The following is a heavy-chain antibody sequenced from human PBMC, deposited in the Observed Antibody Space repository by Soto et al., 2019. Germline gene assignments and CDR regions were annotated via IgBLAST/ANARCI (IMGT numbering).Heavy chain of an antibody. J-gene: IGHJ4*02. CDR2: IGTAGDT. Sequence: EVQLVESGGGLVQPGGSLRLSCAASGFTFSSYDMHWVRQATGKGLEWVSAIGTAGDTYYPGSVKGRFTISRENAKNSLYLQMNSLRAEDTAVYYYARVTFSIYDFWSGYYTGAFDYWGQGTLVTVSS. V-gene: IGHV3-13*01. CDR3: ARVTFSIYDFWSGYYTGAFDY. CDR1: GFTFSSYD. D-gene: IGHD3-3*01.